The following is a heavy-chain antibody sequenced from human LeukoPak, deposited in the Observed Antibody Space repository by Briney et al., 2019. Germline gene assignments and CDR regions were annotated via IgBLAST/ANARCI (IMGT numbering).Heavy chain of an antibody. CDR3: ARANLAAGGTRSFDI. V-gene: IGHV4-59*08. CDR1: GGSISSYY. Sequence: SSETLSLTCTVSGGSISSYYWSWIRQPPGKGLEWIGYIYYSGSTNYNPSIKSRVTISVDTSKNQFSLKLSSVTAADTAVYYCARANLAAGGTRSFDIWGQGTMVTVSS. J-gene: IGHJ3*02. D-gene: IGHD6-13*01. CDR2: IYYSGST.